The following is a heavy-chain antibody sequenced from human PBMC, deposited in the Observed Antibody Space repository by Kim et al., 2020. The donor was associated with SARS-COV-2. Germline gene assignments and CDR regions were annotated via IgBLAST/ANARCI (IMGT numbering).Heavy chain of an antibody. V-gene: IGHV3-9*01. J-gene: IGHJ6*02. D-gene: IGHD5-12*01. CDR2: ISWNSGNI. CDR1: GFTFGDYA. Sequence: GGSLRLSCAASGFTFGDYAMHWVRQAPGKGLEWVSGISWNSGNIGYADSVKGRFTISRDNAKNSLYLQMNSLRAEDTAFYYCAKDIGPYSGYDSLYRGYYGMDVWGQGTTVTVSS. CDR3: AKDIGPYSGYDSLYRGYYGMDV.